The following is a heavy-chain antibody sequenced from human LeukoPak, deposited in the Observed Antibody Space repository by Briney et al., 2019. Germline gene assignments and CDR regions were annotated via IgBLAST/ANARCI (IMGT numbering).Heavy chain of an antibody. J-gene: IGHJ6*02. V-gene: IGHV1-2*02. CDR2: INLNSGGR. D-gene: IGHD3-22*01. CDR3: AREAYYYDSSGYYRHYYNYYGMDV. Sequence: ASVTVSFTASGYTFTVYYMHWVRQAPGQGLEGMGGINLNSGGRNYVQNLQGRVTITTEKSTITPYMELRSLRSDDTAVYYCAREAYYYDSSGYYRHYYNYYGMDVWGQGTTVTVSS. CDR1: GYTFTVYY.